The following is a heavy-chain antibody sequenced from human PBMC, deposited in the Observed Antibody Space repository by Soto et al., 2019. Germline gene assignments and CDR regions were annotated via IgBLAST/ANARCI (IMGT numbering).Heavy chain of an antibody. Sequence: SVKVSCKASGGTFSSYAISWVRQAPGQGLEWMGGIIPIFGTANYAQKFQGRVTITADKSTSTAYMELSSLRSEDTAVYYCALSLLWFGALSGFDYCGPGPLVTVSS. CDR3: ALSLLWFGALSGFDY. CDR2: IIPIFGTA. CDR1: GGTFSSYA. D-gene: IGHD3-10*01. J-gene: IGHJ4*02. V-gene: IGHV1-69*06.